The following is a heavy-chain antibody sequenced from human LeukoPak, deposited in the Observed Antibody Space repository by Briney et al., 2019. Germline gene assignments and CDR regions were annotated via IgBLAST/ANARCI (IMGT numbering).Heavy chain of an antibody. CDR3: AKAFLSGWFNFDY. CDR2: IRSDGSKK. Sequence: PGGSLRLSCAASVFTFSSYGMYWVRQAPGKGLEWVAFIRSDGSKKYYADSVKGRFTISRDNSKNTLYLQMNSLRAEDTAVYYCAKAFLSGWFNFDYWGQGTLVTVSS. CDR1: VFTFSSYG. J-gene: IGHJ4*02. V-gene: IGHV3-30*02. D-gene: IGHD6-19*01.